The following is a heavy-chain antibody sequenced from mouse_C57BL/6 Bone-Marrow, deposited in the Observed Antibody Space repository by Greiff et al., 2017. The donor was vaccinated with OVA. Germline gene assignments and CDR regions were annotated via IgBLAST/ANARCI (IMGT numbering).Heavy chain of an antibody. Sequence: EVKLMESGGDLVKPGGSLKLSCAASGFTFSSYGMSWVRQTPYKRLEWVATISSGGSYTYYPDSVKGRFTISRDNAKNTLYLQMSSLKSEDTAMYYCARHGNDYDENAMDYWGQGTSVTVSS. V-gene: IGHV5-6*01. J-gene: IGHJ4*01. CDR1: GFTFSSYG. CDR2: ISSGGSYT. D-gene: IGHD2-4*01. CDR3: ARHGNDYDENAMDY.